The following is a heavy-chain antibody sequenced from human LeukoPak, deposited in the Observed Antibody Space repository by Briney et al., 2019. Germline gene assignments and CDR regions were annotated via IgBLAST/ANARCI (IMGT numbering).Heavy chain of an antibody. J-gene: IGHJ6*03. V-gene: IGHV1-69*06. CDR3: ARPGRIQLGPTGYYYMDG. CDR2: IIPIFGTA. Sequence: SVTVSRKASVGTLSSYAISWVRQAPGQGREWMGGIIPIFGTAKYAQKFQGRVTMTADKSTSTAYMELRSLRSEDTAVYYCARPGRIQLGPTGYYYMDGWGKGTTVSASS. CDR1: VGTLSSYA. D-gene: IGHD5-18*01.